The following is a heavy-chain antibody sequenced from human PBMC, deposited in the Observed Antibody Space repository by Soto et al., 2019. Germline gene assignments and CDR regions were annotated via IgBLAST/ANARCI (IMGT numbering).Heavy chain of an antibody. CDR1: GGSVSSGSYY. D-gene: IGHD3-9*01. J-gene: IGHJ6*02. CDR2: IYYSGST. V-gene: IGHV4-61*01. CDR3: ARASYDILTGYYYYGMDV. Sequence: SETLSLTCTVSGGSVSSGSYYWSWIRQPPGKGLEWIGYIYYSGSTNYNPSLKSRVTISVDTSKNQFSLKLSSVTAADTAVYYCARASYDILTGYYYYGMDVWGQGTTVTVSS.